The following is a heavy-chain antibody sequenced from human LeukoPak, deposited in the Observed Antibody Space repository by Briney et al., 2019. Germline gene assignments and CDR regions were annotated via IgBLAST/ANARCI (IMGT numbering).Heavy chain of an antibody. CDR2: IGGHVHST. J-gene: IGHJ4*02. V-gene: IGHV3-23*01. CDR1: GFTFTNSA. Sequence: GGSLRLSCAASGFTFTNSAMSWVRQAPGTGLEWVSSIGGHVHSTYYADSVIGRFTISRDDSKNTLYLQMNSLRADDTAIYYCANHRAPDRYHWGCFDSGGQGTVALVS. D-gene: IGHD7-27*01. CDR3: ANHRAPDRYHWGCFDS.